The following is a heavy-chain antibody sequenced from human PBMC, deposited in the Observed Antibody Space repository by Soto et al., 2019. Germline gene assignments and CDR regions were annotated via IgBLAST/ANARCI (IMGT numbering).Heavy chain of an antibody. Sequence: ASVKVSCKTSGYTYNRYGITWVRQAPGRGLELLGWISCYNHDTIYAQKVQGRLSMATDTSTSTAYMELSRLRSDDTAMYYCARDARGDEAPMDYWGQGTLVTVSS. D-gene: IGHD3-10*01. J-gene: IGHJ4*02. CDR1: GYTYNRYG. CDR2: ISCYNHDT. V-gene: IGHV1-18*01. CDR3: ARDARGDEAPMDY.